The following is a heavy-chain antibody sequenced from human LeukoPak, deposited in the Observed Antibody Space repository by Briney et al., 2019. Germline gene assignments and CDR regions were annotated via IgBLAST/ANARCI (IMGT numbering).Heavy chain of an antibody. V-gene: IGHV1-69*13. J-gene: IGHJ6*02. CDR3: ARVVPYGMDV. CDR1: GGTFSSYA. Sequence: SVKVSCKASGGTFSSYAISWVRQAPGQGLEWMGGIIPIFGTANYAQKFQGRVTITADESTSTAYMELSSLRSEGTAVYYCARVVPYGMDVWGQGTTVTVSS. CDR2: IIPIFGTA.